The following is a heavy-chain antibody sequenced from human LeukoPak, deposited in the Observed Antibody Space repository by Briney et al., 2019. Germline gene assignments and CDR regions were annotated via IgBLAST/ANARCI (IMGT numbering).Heavy chain of an antibody. CDR3: AKGMDYDFWSGYLTPFDY. CDR2: MSGSGGMT. D-gene: IGHD3-3*01. J-gene: IGHJ4*02. CDR1: GFTFNNYA. V-gene: IGHV3-23*01. Sequence: PGGSLRLSCEASGFTFNNYAMSWVRQAPGKGLEWVSAMSGSGGMTYTADSVKGRITISRDNSKNTLDLQMNSLRADDTAVYYCAKGMDYDFWSGYLTPFDYWGQGTLVTVSS.